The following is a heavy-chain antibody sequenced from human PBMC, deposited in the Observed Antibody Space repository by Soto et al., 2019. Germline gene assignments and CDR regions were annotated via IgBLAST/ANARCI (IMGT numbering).Heavy chain of an antibody. CDR2: ISGSGGST. J-gene: IGHJ4*02. CDR3: AKGFCSSTACSRGYFDY. CDR1: GFTFSSLA. D-gene: IGHD2-2*01. V-gene: IGHV3-23*01. Sequence: GGSLRLCCAASGFTFSSLAMSWVRQAPGKGLEWVSGISGSGGSTFHADSVRGRFTISRDNSKNTLYLQLNSLRAEDTAVYYCAKGFCSSTACSRGYFDYWGQGTMVTVSS.